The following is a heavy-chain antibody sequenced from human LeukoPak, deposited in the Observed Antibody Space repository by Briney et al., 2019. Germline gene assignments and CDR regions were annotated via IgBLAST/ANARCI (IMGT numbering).Heavy chain of an antibody. Sequence: GASVKVSCKVSGYTLTELSMHWVRQAPGKGLEWMGGFDPEDGETIYAQKFQGRVTMTEDTSTDTAYMELSSLRSEDTAVYYCATTLYGDYEDLSGWFDPWGQGTLVTVSS. CDR2: FDPEDGET. CDR3: ATTLYGDYEDLSGWFDP. D-gene: IGHD4-17*01. J-gene: IGHJ5*02. V-gene: IGHV1-24*01. CDR1: GYTLTELS.